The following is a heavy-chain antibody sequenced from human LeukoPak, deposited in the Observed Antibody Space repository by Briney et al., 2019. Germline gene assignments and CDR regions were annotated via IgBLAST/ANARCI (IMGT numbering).Heavy chain of an antibody. Sequence: GGSLRLSCAASGFTFSSYAMSWVRQAPGKGLEWVSAISGSGGSTYYADSVKGRLTISRDNSKNTLYLQMNSLRAEDTAVYYCAKEMGPYYYDSSGYYPFDYWGQGTLVTVSS. CDR1: GFTFSSYA. CDR3: AKEMGPYYYDSSGYYPFDY. CDR2: ISGSGGST. J-gene: IGHJ4*02. D-gene: IGHD3-22*01. V-gene: IGHV3-23*01.